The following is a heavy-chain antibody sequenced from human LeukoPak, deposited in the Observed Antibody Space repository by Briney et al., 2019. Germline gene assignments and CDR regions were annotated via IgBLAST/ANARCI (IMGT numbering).Heavy chain of an antibody. CDR3: ARVPAAGTEYFDS. D-gene: IGHD6-13*01. Sequence: AGGSLRLSCAASGFTVDTNYLSWVRQAPGKGLEWVSLIYSDGTTFYADSVKGRFTISRDNSKNTLYLQMNSLRAEDTAIYYCARVPAAGTEYFDSWGQGTLVTVSS. V-gene: IGHV3-53*01. CDR1: GFTVDTNY. CDR2: IYSDGTT. J-gene: IGHJ4*02.